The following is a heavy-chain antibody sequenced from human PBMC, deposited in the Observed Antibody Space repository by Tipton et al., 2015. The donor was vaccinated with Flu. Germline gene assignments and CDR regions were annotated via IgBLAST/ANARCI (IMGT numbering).Heavy chain of an antibody. D-gene: IGHD3-22*01. CDR1: GGSISSGGYY. CDR2: IYYSGST. Sequence: TLSLTCTVSGGSISSGGYYWSWIRQHPGKGLEWIGYIYYSGSTYYNPSLKSRVTISVDTSKNQFSLKLSSVTAADTAVYYCAREYYDSRGYNRGFAPWGQGTLVAVSS. J-gene: IGHJ5*02. V-gene: IGHV4-31*03. CDR3: AREYYDSRGYNRGFAP.